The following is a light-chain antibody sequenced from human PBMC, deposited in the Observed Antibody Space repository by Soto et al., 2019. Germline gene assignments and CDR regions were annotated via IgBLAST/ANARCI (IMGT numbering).Light chain of an antibody. CDR3: QQRSTWPLT. Sequence: EIVLTQSPATLALSPGDRATLSCRASQSVSWYLAWYQQKAGQAPRLLIYDAAAWATGIPSRFSGSGSGTDFTLTISSLEPEDFAVYYCQQRSTWPLTFGGGTKVEIK. CDR1: QSVSWY. V-gene: IGKV3-11*01. J-gene: IGKJ4*01. CDR2: DAA.